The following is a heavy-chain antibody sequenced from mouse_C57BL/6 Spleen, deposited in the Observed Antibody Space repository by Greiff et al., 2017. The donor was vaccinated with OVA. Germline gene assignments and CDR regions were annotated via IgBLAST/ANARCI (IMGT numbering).Heavy chain of an antibody. D-gene: IGHD1-1*01. CDR2: IYPGDGDT. J-gene: IGHJ1*03. CDR1: GYAFSSSW. V-gene: IGHV1-82*01. CDR3: SYYDGSSDWYFDV. Sequence: QVQLQQSGPELVKPGASVKISCKASGYAFSSSWMNWVKQRPGKGLEWIGRIYPGDGDTNYNGKFKGKATLTADKSSSTAYMQLSSLTSEDSAVYFCSYYDGSSDWYFDVWGTGTTVTVSS.